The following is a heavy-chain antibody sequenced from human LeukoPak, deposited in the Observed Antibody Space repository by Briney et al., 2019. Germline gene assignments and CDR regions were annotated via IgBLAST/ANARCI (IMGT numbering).Heavy chain of an antibody. J-gene: IGHJ4*02. CDR2: INPSGGST. Sequence: ASVKVSCKASGYTFTSYYMHWVRPAPGQGLEWMGIINPSGGSTSYAQKFQGRVTMTRDTSTSTVYMELSSLRSEDTAVYYCARDRQIGECSSTSCYQDFWGQGTLVTVSS. CDR1: GYTFTSYY. D-gene: IGHD2-2*01. CDR3: ARDRQIGECSSTSCYQDF. V-gene: IGHV1-46*01.